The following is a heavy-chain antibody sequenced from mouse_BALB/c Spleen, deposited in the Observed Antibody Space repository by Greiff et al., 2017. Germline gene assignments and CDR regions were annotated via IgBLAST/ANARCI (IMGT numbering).Heavy chain of an antibody. J-gene: IGHJ4*01. CDR2: IWAGGST. D-gene: IGHD2-14*01. Sequence: QVHVKQSGPGLVAPSQSLSITCTVSGFSLTSYGVHWVRQPPGKGLEWLGVIWAGGSTNYNSALMSRLSISKDNSKSQVFLKMNSLQTDDTAMYYCARGGEYRYAMDYWGQGTSVTVSS. CDR3: ARGGEYRYAMDY. V-gene: IGHV2-9*02. CDR1: GFSLTSYG.